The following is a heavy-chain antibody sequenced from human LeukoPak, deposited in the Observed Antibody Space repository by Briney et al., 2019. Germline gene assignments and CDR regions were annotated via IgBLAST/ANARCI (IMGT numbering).Heavy chain of an antibody. CDR2: IYYSGST. J-gene: IGHJ6*04. V-gene: IGHV4-59*01. Sequence: SETLSLTCTVSGDSMSGYYWSWIRQPPGKGLEWIGYIYYSGSTNYNPSLKSRVTISVDTSKNQFSLKLSSVTAADTAVYYCARGRWAVAGTDMDVWGKGTTVTVSS. CDR3: ARGRWAVAGTDMDV. CDR1: GDSMSGYY. D-gene: IGHD6-19*01.